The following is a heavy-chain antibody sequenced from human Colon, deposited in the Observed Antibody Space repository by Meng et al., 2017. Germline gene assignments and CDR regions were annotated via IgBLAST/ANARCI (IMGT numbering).Heavy chain of an antibody. Sequence: QVQLVQSGAEGRKPGASVKVTCKASGYTFTSSDINWVRQATGRGLEWLGWMNPNNGNTGSAQKFQGRVSMTRDTSIGTAYMEPSGLTSEDTAVYYCARTAMLDSWGQGTLVTVSS. V-gene: IGHV1-8*01. CDR2: MNPNNGNT. D-gene: IGHD2-2*01. CDR3: ARTAMLDS. J-gene: IGHJ5*01. CDR1: GYTFTSSD.